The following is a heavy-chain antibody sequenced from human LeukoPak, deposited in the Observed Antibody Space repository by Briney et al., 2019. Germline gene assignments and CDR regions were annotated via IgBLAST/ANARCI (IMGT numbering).Heavy chain of an antibody. Sequence: SETLSLTCTVSGGSITSFYWNWIRQPAGKGPGWIGRIDTSGSTNYNPSLKSRVTMSVDTSKNQFSLRLSSVTAADTAVYYCARGQWELLRYNYIDVWGKGTTVTVSS. CDR2: IDTSGST. CDR3: ARGQWELLRYNYIDV. V-gene: IGHV4-4*07. CDR1: GGSITSFY. D-gene: IGHD1-26*01. J-gene: IGHJ6*03.